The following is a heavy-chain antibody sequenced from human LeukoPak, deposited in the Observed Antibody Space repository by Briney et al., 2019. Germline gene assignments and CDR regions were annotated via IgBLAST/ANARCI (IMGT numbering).Heavy chain of an antibody. D-gene: IGHD3-9*01. Sequence: PGGSLRLSCAASGFTFSDYYMSWIRQAPGKGLEWVSYISSSGSTIYYADSVKGRFTISRDNAKNSLYLQMNSLRAEDTAVYYCARDSPPWLSDDAFDIWGQGTMVTVSS. CDR3: ARDSPPWLSDDAFDI. J-gene: IGHJ3*02. CDR1: GFTFSDYY. V-gene: IGHV3-11*04. CDR2: ISSSGSTI.